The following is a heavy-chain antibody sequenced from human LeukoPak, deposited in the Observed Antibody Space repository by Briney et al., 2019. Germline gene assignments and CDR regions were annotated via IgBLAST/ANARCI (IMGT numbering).Heavy chain of an antibody. J-gene: IGHJ4*02. D-gene: IGHD3-22*01. CDR3: ARHPYYDSSGYSE. CDR1: GGSISSYY. Sequence: SETLSLTCTVSGGSISSYYWSWIRQPPGKGLEWIGYIYYSGSTNYNPSLKSRVTISVDTSKNQFSLKLSSVTAADTAVYYCARHPYYDSSGYSEWGQGALVTVSS. V-gene: IGHV4-59*08. CDR2: IYYSGST.